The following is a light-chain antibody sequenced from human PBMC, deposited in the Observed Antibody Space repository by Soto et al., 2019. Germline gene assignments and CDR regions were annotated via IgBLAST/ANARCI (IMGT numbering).Light chain of an antibody. CDR3: ATWDDSLSGYV. CDR2: SNT. CDR1: SSNIGSNT. J-gene: IGLJ1*01. Sequence: QPVLTQPPSASGTPGQRVTISCSGSSSNIGSNTVSWYQQLPGTAPKLLIYSNTQRPSGVPDRFSGSKSGTSASLAISGLQSEDEADYYCATWDDSLSGYVFGTGTRLTVL. V-gene: IGLV1-44*01.